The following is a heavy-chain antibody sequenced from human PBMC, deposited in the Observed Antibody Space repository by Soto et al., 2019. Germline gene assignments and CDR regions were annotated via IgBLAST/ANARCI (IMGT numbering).Heavy chain of an antibody. Sequence: QVTLKESGPVLVKATETLTLTCSISGFSLTTGRMGVSWIRQPPGKALEWLAHIFSNNERSYTTSLQHRLSISADNSQRQVVLTMTDVGPVDAATYFCARLVADSSWYYYGLDVWGQGASVTVS. CDR3: ARLVADSSWYYYGLDV. CDR1: GFSLTTGRMG. J-gene: IGHJ6*02. D-gene: IGHD3-10*01. CDR2: IFSNNER. V-gene: IGHV2-26*03.